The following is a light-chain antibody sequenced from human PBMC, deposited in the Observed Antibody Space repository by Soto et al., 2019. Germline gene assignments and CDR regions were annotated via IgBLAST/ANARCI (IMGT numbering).Light chain of an antibody. Sequence: QSVLPQPPSASGTPGQRVTISCSGSSSNIGSNTVNWYQHLPGTAPKLLIYSNNQRPSGVPDRFSGSKSGTSASLAISGLQFEDEAYYYCAAWDDSLNGVVFGGGTKLTVL. CDR1: SSNIGSNT. CDR3: AAWDDSLNGVV. V-gene: IGLV1-44*01. CDR2: SNN. J-gene: IGLJ3*02.